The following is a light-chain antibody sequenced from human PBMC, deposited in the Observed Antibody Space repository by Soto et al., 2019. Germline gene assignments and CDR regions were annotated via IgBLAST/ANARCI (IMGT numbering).Light chain of an antibody. CDR3: QQCATSPLP. J-gene: IGKJ1*01. V-gene: IGKV3-20*01. Sequence: EIVLTQSPGTLSLSPGERATLSCRASQSVSNNYIAWYQQKPGQAPRLLIYDASSRASGIPDRLSGSGSGTDFTLSISCQELEYFAVYYCQQCATSPLPFGQGTRGNI. CDR2: DAS. CDR1: QSVSNNY.